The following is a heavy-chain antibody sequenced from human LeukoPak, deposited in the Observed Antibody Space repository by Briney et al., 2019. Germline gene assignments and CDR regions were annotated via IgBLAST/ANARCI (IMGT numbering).Heavy chain of an antibody. Sequence: PGGSLRLSCPASGFTFSSYSMNWVRQAPGKEVAWVSSISRSSSYIYYADSVKGRFTISRDNAKNSLYLQMNSLRAEDTAVYYRARDQDDILTGYSTYFDYWGQGTLVTVSS. CDR1: GFTFSSYS. V-gene: IGHV3-21*01. CDR3: ARDQDDILTGYSTYFDY. J-gene: IGHJ4*02. D-gene: IGHD3-9*01. CDR2: ISRSSSYI.